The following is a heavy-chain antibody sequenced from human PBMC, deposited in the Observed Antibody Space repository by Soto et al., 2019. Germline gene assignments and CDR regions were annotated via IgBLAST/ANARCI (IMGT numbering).Heavy chain of an antibody. D-gene: IGHD2-2*03. CDR2: ISSSSSTI. Sequence: GGSLRLSCAASGFTFSSYSMNWVRQAPGKGLEWVSYISSSSSTIYYADSVKGRFTISRDNAKNSLYLQMNSLRAEDTAVYCCARVMDIVVVPAARAPPDYWGQGTLVTVSS. J-gene: IGHJ4*02. V-gene: IGHV3-48*01. CDR1: GFTFSSYS. CDR3: ARVMDIVVVPAARAPPDY.